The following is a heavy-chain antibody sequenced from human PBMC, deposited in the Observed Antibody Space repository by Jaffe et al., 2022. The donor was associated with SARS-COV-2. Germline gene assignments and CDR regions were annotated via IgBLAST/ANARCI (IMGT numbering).Heavy chain of an antibody. D-gene: IGHD3-22*01. Sequence: QVTLRESGPALVKPTQTLTLTCTFSGFSLSTSGMCVSWIRQPPGKALEWLALIDWDDDKYYSTSLKTRLTISKDTSKNQVVLTMTNMDPVDTATYYCARNYYDSSGLVHGRGVNWFDPWGQGTLVTVSS. CDR3: ARNYYDSSGLVHGRGVNWFDP. J-gene: IGHJ5*02. CDR2: IDWDDDK. CDR1: GFSLSTSGMC. V-gene: IGHV2-70*01.